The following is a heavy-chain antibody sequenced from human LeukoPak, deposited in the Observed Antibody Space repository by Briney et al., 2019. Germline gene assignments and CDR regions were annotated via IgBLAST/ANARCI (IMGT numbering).Heavy chain of an antibody. CDR2: IYYGST. Sequence: PSETLSLTCTVSGGSISNYYWSWIRQPPGKGLEWIGYIYYGSTNYNPSLKSRVTISVDTSKNQFSLKLSSVTAADTAVYYCARVGDCSGGSCYSISSFWFDPWGQGTLVTVSS. J-gene: IGHJ5*02. CDR3: ARVGDCSGGSCYSISSFWFDP. V-gene: IGHV4-59*01. CDR1: GGSISNYY. D-gene: IGHD2-15*01.